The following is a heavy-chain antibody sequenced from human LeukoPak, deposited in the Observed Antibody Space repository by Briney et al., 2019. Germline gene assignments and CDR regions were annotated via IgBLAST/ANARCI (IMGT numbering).Heavy chain of an antibody. Sequence: ASVEVSCKASGYTFTGYYMHWVRQAPGQGLEWMGWINPNSGGTNYAQKFQGWVTMTRDTSISTAYMELSRLRSDDTAVYYCARDDGYCSGGSCYNSFDYWGQGTLVTVSS. D-gene: IGHD2-15*01. CDR2: INPNSGGT. V-gene: IGHV1-2*04. CDR3: ARDDGYCSGGSCYNSFDY. CDR1: GYTFTGYY. J-gene: IGHJ4*02.